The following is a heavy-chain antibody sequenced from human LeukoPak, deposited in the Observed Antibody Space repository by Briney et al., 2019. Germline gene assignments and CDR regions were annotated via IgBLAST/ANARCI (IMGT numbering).Heavy chain of an antibody. Sequence: HPGGSLRLSCAASGFTFSSYSMNWVRQAPGKGLEWGSYISSSSSTIYYADSVKGRFTISRDNAKNSLYLQMNSLRAEDTAVYYCARRGLDTAYWGQGTLVTVSS. CDR3: ARRGLDTAY. D-gene: IGHD5-18*01. CDR1: GFTFSSYS. CDR2: ISSSSSTI. V-gene: IGHV3-48*01. J-gene: IGHJ4*02.